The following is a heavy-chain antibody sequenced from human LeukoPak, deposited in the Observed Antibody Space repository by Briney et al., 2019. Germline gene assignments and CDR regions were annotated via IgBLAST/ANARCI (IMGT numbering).Heavy chain of an antibody. D-gene: IGHD6-19*01. J-gene: IGHJ4*02. CDR3: ARVNPGSSGWYGGLYYFDY. Sequence: SGTLSLTCAVSGGSISSSNWWSWVRQPPGKGLEWIGEIYHSGSTNYNPSLKSRVPISVDKSKNQFSLKLSSVTAADTAVYYCARVNPGSSGWYGGLYYFDYWGQGTLVTVSS. CDR1: GGSISSSNW. CDR2: IYHSGST. V-gene: IGHV4-4*02.